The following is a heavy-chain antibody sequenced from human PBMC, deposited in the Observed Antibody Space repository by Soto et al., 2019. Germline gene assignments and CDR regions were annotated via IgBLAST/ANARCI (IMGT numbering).Heavy chain of an antibody. V-gene: IGHV1-69*12. CDR2: IIPMFGTA. CDR3: ASGIQLWLRRINNGYSG. CDR1: GGTFSTYA. D-gene: IGHD5-18*01. J-gene: IGHJ4*02. Sequence: QVQLVQSGAEVKKPESSVKVSCKAPGGTFSTYAISWVRQAPGQGLEGMGGIIPMFGTANYAQRFQDRVTNTADESTNTVYMELSSLRSDDTAVYFCASGIQLWLRRINNGYSGWGQGTLVTVSS.